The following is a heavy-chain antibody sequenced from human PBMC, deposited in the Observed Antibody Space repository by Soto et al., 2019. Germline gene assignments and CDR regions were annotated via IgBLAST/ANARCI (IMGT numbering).Heavy chain of an antibody. V-gene: IGHV3-73*01. J-gene: IGHJ6*02. CDR1: GFTFSGSA. CDR3: TRDGYHSYYYYGMDV. CDR2: IRSKANSYAT. Sequence: GGSLRLSXAASGFTFSGSAMHWVRQASGKGLEWVGRIRSKANSYATAYAASVEGRFTISRDDSKNTAYLQMNSLKTEDTAVYYCTRDGYHSYYYYGMDVWGQGTTVTVSS. D-gene: IGHD5-12*01.